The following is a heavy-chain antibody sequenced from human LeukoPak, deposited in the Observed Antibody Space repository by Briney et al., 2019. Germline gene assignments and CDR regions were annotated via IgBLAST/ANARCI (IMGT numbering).Heavy chain of an antibody. CDR2: ISGSGGST. D-gene: IGHD3-10*01. V-gene: IGHV3-23*01. Sequence: PGGSLRLSCAASGFTFSSYAMSWVRQAPGKGLEWVSAISGSGGSTYYADSVKGGFTISRDNSKNTLYLQMNSLRAEDTAVYYCARVMGFGEYYYMDVWGKGTTVTISS. CDR1: GFTFSSYA. CDR3: ARVMGFGEYYYMDV. J-gene: IGHJ6*03.